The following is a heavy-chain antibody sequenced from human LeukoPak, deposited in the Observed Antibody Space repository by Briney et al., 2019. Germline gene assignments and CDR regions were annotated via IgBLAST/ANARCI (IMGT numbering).Heavy chain of an antibody. V-gene: IGHV3-30*02. CDR3: ARVTYNYVWGSFALGRGTYFDY. Sequence: GRSLRLSCAASGFTFSSYGMHWVRQAPGKGLEWVAFLRYDGSNKYYADSVKGRFTISRDNSKNTLYLQMNSLRAEDTAVYYCARVTYNYVWGSFALGRGTYFDYWGQGTLVTVSS. CDR2: LRYDGSNK. CDR1: GFTFSSYG. J-gene: IGHJ4*02. D-gene: IGHD3-16*01.